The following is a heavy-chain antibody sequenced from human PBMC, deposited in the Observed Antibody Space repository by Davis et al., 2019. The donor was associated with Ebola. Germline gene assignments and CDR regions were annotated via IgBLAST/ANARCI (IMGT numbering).Heavy chain of an antibody. D-gene: IGHD3-22*01. CDR3: ARVGGDYYDSGGY. CDR2: ISGSGGST. CDR1: GFTFSSYA. Sequence: GESLKISCAASGFTFSSYAMSWVRQAPGKGLEWVSAISGSGGSTYYADSVKGRFTISRDNSKNTLYLQMNSLRAEDTAVYYCARVGGDYYDSGGYWGQGTLVTVSS. V-gene: IGHV3-23*01. J-gene: IGHJ4*02.